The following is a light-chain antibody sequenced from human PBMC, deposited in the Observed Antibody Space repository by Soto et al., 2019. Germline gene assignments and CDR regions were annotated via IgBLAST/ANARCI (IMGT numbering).Light chain of an antibody. V-gene: IGLV1-40*01. CDR1: SSNIGAGYD. Sequence: QLVLTQPPSVSGAPGQRVTISCTGSSSNIGAGYDVHWYQQLPGTAPKLVIYANNNRPSGVPDRFSGSNSGTSASLAITGLQTEDEADYYCQSYESSLSGWVFGGGTKLTVL. J-gene: IGLJ3*02. CDR3: QSYESSLSGWV. CDR2: ANN.